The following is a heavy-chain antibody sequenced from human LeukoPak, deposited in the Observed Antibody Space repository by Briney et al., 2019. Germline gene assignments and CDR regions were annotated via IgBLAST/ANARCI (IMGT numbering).Heavy chain of an antibody. CDR2: IQYDGSTK. V-gene: IGHV3-30*02. CDR3: VRVGYSYGYGDWNHFDY. Sequence: PGGSLRLSCAASGFTFSSYGMHWVRQAPGKGLEWVAFIQYDGSTKYYADSVKGRFTISRDNSKNTLYLQMNSLRAEDTAVYFCVRVGYSYGYGDWNHFDYWGQGTLVTVSS. D-gene: IGHD5-18*01. CDR1: GFTFSSYG. J-gene: IGHJ4*02.